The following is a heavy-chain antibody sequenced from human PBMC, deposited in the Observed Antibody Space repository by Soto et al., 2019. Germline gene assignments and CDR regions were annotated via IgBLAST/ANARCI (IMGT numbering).Heavy chain of an antibody. Sequence: GSLRLSCAASGFTFSSYAMHWVRQAPGKGLEWVAVISYDGSNKYYADSVKGRFTISRDNSKNTLYLQMNSLRAEDTAVYYCARDGQVTNYYDSSGYYEFDYWGQGTLVTVSS. D-gene: IGHD3-22*01. CDR1: GFTFSSYA. J-gene: IGHJ4*02. V-gene: IGHV3-30-3*01. CDR3: ARDGQVTNYYDSSGYYEFDY. CDR2: ISYDGSNK.